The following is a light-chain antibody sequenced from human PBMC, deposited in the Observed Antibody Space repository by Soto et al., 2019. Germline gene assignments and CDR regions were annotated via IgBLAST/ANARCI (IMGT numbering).Light chain of an antibody. Sequence: DIQMTQSPSSVSASVGDRFTITCRASQGIGSWLAWYQQKPGKAPKLLIYTASSLQSGVPSRFSGSGFGTDFTLTISSLQPEDFATYYCQHVNSYHLSFGGGTKVDIK. CDR3: QHVNSYHLS. CDR1: QGIGSW. J-gene: IGKJ4*01. CDR2: TAS. V-gene: IGKV1-12*01.